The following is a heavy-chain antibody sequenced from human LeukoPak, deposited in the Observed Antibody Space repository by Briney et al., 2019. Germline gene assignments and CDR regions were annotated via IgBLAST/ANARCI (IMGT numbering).Heavy chain of an antibody. V-gene: IGHV1-2*02. CDR3: AKVGSTMVRGAPNY. CDR1: GYTFTGYY. Sequence: ASVKVSCKASGYTFTGYYMHWVRQAPGQGLERMGWINPNSGGTNYAQKFQGRVTMTRDTSISTAYMELSRLRSDDTAVYYCAKVGSTMVRGAPNYWGQGTLVTVSS. J-gene: IGHJ4*02. CDR2: INPNSGGT. D-gene: IGHD3-10*01.